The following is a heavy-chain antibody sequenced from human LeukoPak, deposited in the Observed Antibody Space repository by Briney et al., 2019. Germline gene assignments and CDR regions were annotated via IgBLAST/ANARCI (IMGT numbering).Heavy chain of an antibody. J-gene: IGHJ1*01. CDR3: ARAFDSSGYRPTEYFQE. CDR1: GGSISSSNW. D-gene: IGHD3-22*01. CDR2: IYHSGST. Sequence: SETLSLTWAVSGGSISSSNWWSWVRQPPGKGLQWMGEIYHSGSTNYNPSLKSRVTISVDKSTNQFSLNLTSVTAADTAVYYCARAFDSSGYRPTEYFQEWGQGTLVTVSS. V-gene: IGHV4-4*02.